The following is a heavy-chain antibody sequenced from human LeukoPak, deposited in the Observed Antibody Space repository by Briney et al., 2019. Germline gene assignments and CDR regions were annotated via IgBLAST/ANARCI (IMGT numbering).Heavy chain of an antibody. J-gene: IGHJ4*01. CDR3: ARKSVAGPFDY. CDR1: GGTFNSYA. Sequence: ASVKVSCKASGGTFNSYAISWVRQAPGQGLEWMGGIIPIFGTANYAQKFQGRVTITADESTSTAYMELSSLRSDDTAVYYCARKSVAGPFDYWGHGTLVTVSS. V-gene: IGHV1-69*01. CDR2: IIPIFGTA. D-gene: IGHD6-19*01.